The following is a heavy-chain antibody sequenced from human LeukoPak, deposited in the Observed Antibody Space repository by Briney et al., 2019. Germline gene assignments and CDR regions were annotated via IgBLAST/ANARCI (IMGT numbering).Heavy chain of an antibody. Sequence: GGSLRLSCATSGFTFSESWMSWVRQAPGKGLEWVANMNQDGSEKDYVDSVKGRFTITRDNARKSLYLQMSSLRVEDTAVYYCARVWSSGYTKDYWGQGTLVTVS. CDR1: GFTFSESW. CDR3: ARVWSSGYTKDY. D-gene: IGHD3-22*01. J-gene: IGHJ4*02. CDR2: MNQDGSEK. V-gene: IGHV3-7*01.